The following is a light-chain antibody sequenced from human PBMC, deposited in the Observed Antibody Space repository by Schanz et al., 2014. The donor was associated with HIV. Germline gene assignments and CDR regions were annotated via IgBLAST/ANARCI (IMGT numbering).Light chain of an antibody. CDR1: SSNIGTNY. V-gene: IGLV1-47*01. CDR2: RNN. CDR3: AAWDDSLSVI. J-gene: IGLJ2*01. Sequence: QSVLTQPPSASGTPGQRVTISCSGSSSNIGTNYVYWYQQLPGTAPKLLIYRNNYRPSGVPDRFSGSKSGTSASLAISGLRSEDEADYYCAAWDDSLSVILGGGTKLTVL.